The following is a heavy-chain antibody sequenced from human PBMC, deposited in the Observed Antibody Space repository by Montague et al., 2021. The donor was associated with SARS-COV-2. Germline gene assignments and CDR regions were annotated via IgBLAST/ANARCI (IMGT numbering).Heavy chain of an antibody. CDR3: ARVFPRWLQFDPYFDY. V-gene: IGHV4-59*01. Sequence: SETLSLTCTVSGGSISSYYWSWIRQPPGKGLEWIGYIYYSGSTNYNPSLKSRVTISVDTSKNQFSLKLSSVTAADMAVYYCARVFPRWLQFDPYFDYWGQGTPVTVSS. J-gene: IGHJ4*02. CDR2: IYYSGST. CDR1: GGSISSYY. D-gene: IGHD5-24*01.